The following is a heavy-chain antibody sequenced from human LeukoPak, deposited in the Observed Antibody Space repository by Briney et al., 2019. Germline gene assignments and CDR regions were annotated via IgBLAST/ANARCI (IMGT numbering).Heavy chain of an antibody. Sequence: ASVKVSCKASGYTFTNYAMKWVRQAPGQGLEWMGWINTNIGNPTYAQGFTGRFVFSLDASVSTAYLQIRRLKAEDTAVYYCARVPFVVMGDTGNWFDPWGQGTLVTVSS. J-gene: IGHJ5*02. D-gene: IGHD2-8*01. CDR3: ARVPFVVMGDTGNWFDP. CDR2: INTNIGNP. CDR1: GYTFTNYA. V-gene: IGHV7-4-1*01.